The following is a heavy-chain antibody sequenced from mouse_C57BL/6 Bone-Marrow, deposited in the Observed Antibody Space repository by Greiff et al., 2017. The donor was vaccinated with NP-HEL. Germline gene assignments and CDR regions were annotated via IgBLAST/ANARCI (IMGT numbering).Heavy chain of an antibody. J-gene: IGHJ4*01. CDR2: IWWDDDK. D-gene: IGHD2-3*01. CDR3: ARNGWLLRRYAMDY. V-gene: IGHV8-8*01. CDR1: GFSLSTFGMG. Sequence: QVTLKECGPGILQPSQTLSLTCSFSGFSLSTFGMGVGWIRQPSGKGLEWLAHIWWDDDKYYNPALKSRLTISKDTSKNQVFLKIANVDTADTATYYCARNGWLLRRYAMDYWGQGTSVTVSS.